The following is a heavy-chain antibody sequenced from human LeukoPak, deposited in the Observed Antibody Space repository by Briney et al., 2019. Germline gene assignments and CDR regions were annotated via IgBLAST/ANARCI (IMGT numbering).Heavy chain of an antibody. CDR1: GFTFSTYS. CDR3: AKIEDEYSSSGHFDY. CDR2: ISSSSSSTI. Sequence: GGSLRLSCAASGFTFSTYSMNWVRQAPGKGLEWVSYISSSSSSTIYYADSVKGRFTISRDNAKNSLYLQMNSLRAEDTAVYYCAKIEDEYSSSGHFDYWGQGTLVTVSS. D-gene: IGHD6-6*01. V-gene: IGHV3-48*01. J-gene: IGHJ4*02.